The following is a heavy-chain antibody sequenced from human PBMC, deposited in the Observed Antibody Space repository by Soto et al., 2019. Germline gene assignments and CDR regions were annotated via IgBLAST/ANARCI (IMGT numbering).Heavy chain of an antibody. CDR3: AHSVGTAGYYNGMDV. CDR2: MSAYSGKA. CDR1: GYTLTIYG. Sequence: QAQLVQSGGEVKRPGASVKVSCKASGYTLTIYGMTWVRQAPGQGLEWMGWMSAYSGKAEYAQKFQGRVTMATDTSTSTDHMELRDLRPDDSAIYYCAHSVGTAGYYNGMDVWGQGTTVTVSS. V-gene: IGHV1-18*01. J-gene: IGHJ6*02. D-gene: IGHD1-1*01.